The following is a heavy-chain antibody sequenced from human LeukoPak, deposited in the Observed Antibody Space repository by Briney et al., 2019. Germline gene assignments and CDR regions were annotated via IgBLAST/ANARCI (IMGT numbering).Heavy chain of an antibody. J-gene: IGHJ3*02. V-gene: IGHV4-30-4*01. CDR1: GGSISSGDYY. CDR3: ARDYCGGDCYHAFDI. Sequence: SETLSLTCTVSGGSISSGDYYWSWIRQPPGTGLEWIGYIYYSGSTYYNPSLKSRVTISVDTSKNQFSLKLSSVTAADTAVYYCARDYCGGDCYHAFDIWGQGTMVTVSS. CDR2: IYYSGST. D-gene: IGHD2-21*02.